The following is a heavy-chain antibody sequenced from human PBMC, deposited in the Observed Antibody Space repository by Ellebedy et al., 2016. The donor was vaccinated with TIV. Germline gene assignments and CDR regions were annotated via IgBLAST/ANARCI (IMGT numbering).Heavy chain of an antibody. V-gene: IGHV4-39*01. CDR2: IYYSRST. CDR3: ARHVVAAASPMTYDAFDI. CDR1: GGSISSSSYY. Sequence: MPSETLSLTCTVSGGSISSSSYYWGWIRQPPGKGLEWIGSIYYSRSTYYNPSLKSRVTISVDTSKNQFSLKLSSVTAADTAVYYCARHVVAAASPMTYDAFDIWGQGTMVTVSS. J-gene: IGHJ3*02. D-gene: IGHD6-13*01.